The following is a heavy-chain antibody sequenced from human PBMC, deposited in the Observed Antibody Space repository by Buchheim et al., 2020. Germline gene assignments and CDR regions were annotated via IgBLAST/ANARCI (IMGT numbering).Heavy chain of an antibody. CDR1: GFTFSSYA. D-gene: IGHD3-22*01. CDR3: AKDPDSSELDGYFHY. J-gene: IGHJ4*02. CDR2: ISGNGGNT. V-gene: IGHV3-23*01. Sequence: DVQILESGGGLVQSGGSLRLSCAASGFTFSSYAMNWVRQAPGKGLEWVSAISGNGGNTYYAGSVKGRFTISRDNSKNTLFLQMNSLRAEDTAVYYCAKDPDSSELDGYFHYWGQGTL.